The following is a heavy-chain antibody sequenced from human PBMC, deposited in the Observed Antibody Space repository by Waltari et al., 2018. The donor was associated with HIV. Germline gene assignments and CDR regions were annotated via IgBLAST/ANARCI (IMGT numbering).Heavy chain of an antibody. CDR1: GGSFRGYY. CDR2: VNHVGRT. J-gene: IGHJ6*01. V-gene: IGHV4-34*01. D-gene: IGHD6-19*01. CDR3: ARDSAPGLAVDDDDGEFFYYGLDV. Sequence: QVHLEQWGTGLLRPSETLSLTCAVYGGSFRGYYWSWEPQSPGRGLEWIGEVNHVGRTNYSPSLKGRVTVSVDTSKNQFSLTMRSVTAADTAVYYCARDSAPGLAVDDDDGEFFYYGLDVWGQGTTVTVSS.